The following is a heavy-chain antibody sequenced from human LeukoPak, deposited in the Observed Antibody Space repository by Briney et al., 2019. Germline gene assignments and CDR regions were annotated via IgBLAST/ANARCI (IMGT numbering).Heavy chain of an antibody. CDR2: IYYSGST. J-gene: IGHJ3*02. Sequence: SETLSLTCTVSGGSISSSSYYWGWIRQPPGKGLEWIGSIYYSGSTYYNPSLKSRVTISVDTSKNQFSLKLSSVTAADTAVYYCARENPTVGNAFDIWGQGTMVTVSS. V-gene: IGHV4-39*02. CDR3: ARENPTVGNAFDI. D-gene: IGHD4-23*01. CDR1: GGSISSSSYY.